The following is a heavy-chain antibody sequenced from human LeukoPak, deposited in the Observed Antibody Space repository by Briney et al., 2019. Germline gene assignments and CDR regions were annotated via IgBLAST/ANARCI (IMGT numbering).Heavy chain of an antibody. D-gene: IGHD5-18*01. CDR1: GGSISTYY. J-gene: IGHJ4*02. Sequence: SETLSLTCTVSGGSISTYYWSWVRLPPGKGLEWIGYIYNSGSTKYNPSLKSRGTVSVDTSKNQLSLKLSSVTAADTAVYYCARARPDTAMAVDYWGQGTLVTVSS. CDR3: ARARPDTAMAVDY. V-gene: IGHV4-59*01. CDR2: IYNSGST.